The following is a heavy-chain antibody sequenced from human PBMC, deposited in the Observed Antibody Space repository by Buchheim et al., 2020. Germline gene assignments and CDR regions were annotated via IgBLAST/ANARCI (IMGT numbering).Heavy chain of an antibody. Sequence: QVQLVQSGAEVKKPGSSVKVSCKASGGTFSSYAISWVRQAPGQGLEWMGGIIPIFGTANYAQKFQGRVTITADESTSTAYMELSSLRSEDTAVYYCARNNPYYDILTGYLSGYYFDYWGQGTL. D-gene: IGHD3-9*01. CDR2: IIPIFGTA. CDR1: GGTFSSYA. V-gene: IGHV1-69*01. CDR3: ARNNPYYDILTGYLSGYYFDY. J-gene: IGHJ4*02.